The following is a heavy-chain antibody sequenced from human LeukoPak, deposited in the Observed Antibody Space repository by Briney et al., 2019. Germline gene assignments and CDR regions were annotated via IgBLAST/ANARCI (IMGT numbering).Heavy chain of an antibody. CDR3: AKDARSSSGWYFFDH. CDR2: ISDSGGTT. Sequence: GGSLRLSRVASGFTFSNLAMGWVRQAPGKGLEWVSVISDSGGTTYYADSVKGRFTISRDNSRNTLNLQTNSLRVEDTAVYYCAKDARSSSGWYFFDHWGQGTLVTVSS. CDR1: GFTFSNLA. J-gene: IGHJ4*02. D-gene: IGHD6-19*01. V-gene: IGHV3-23*01.